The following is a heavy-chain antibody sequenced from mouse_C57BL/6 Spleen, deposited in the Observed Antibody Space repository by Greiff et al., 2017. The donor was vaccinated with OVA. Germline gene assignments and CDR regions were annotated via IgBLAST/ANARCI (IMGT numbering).Heavy chain of an antibody. V-gene: IGHV5-9-1*02. CDR3: TRGGGTFYAMDD. CDR2: ISSGGDYI. CDR1: GFTFSSYA. Sequence: EVMLVESGEGLVKPGGSLKLSCAASGFTFSSYAMSWVRQTPEKRLEWVAYISSGGDYIYYADTVKGRFTSSRDNARNTLYLQMSSLKSEDTAMYYCTRGGGTFYAMDDWGQGTSVTVSS. D-gene: IGHD4-1*01. J-gene: IGHJ4*01.